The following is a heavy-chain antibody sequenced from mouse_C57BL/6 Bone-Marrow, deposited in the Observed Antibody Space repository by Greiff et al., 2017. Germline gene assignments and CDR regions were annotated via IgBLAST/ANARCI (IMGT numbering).Heavy chain of an antibody. Sequence: EVKLVESGGGLVQPGGSLKLSCAASGFTFSDYGMAWVRQAPRKGPEWVAFISNLAYSIYYADTVTGRFTISRENATNTLYLEMSSLRSEDTAMYYCARHVITTVPYFDYWGQGTTLTVSS. CDR3: ARHVITTVPYFDY. J-gene: IGHJ2*01. D-gene: IGHD1-1*01. CDR2: ISNLAYSI. CDR1: GFTFSDYG. V-gene: IGHV5-15*01.